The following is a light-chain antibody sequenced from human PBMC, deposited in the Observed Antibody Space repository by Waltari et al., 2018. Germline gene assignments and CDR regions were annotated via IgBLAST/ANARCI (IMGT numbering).Light chain of an antibody. V-gene: IGKV1-9*01. CDR3: QLLNSAQWT. Sequence: IQLTQSPSSLSASVGDRVTITCRASQGISDYLAWYQQKPGKAPKLLIYAASTLQSGVPSRFSGSGSGTEFTLTISSLQPEEFATYYCQLLNSAQWTFGQGTKVEIK. J-gene: IGKJ1*01. CDR1: QGISDY. CDR2: AAS.